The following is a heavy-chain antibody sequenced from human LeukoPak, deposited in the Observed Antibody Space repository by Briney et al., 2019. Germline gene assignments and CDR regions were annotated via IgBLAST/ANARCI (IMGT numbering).Heavy chain of an antibody. CDR1: GFTFSNYG. CDR3: ARMVGASTSWFDP. CDR2: IDTDGSRT. V-gene: IGHV3-74*01. Sequence: GGSLRLSCAASGFTFSNYGMHWVRQAPGKGLVWVSRIDTDGSRTSYADSVKGRFTISRDNAKNRLYLQMNSLRGEDTAVYYCARMVGASTSWFDPWGQGTLVTVPS. D-gene: IGHD1-26*01. J-gene: IGHJ5*02.